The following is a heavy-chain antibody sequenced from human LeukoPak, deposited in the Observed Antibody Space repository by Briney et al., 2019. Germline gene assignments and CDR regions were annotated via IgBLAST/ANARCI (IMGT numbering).Heavy chain of an antibody. CDR3: ARDGSEARYFDN. CDR2: INWNGGST. J-gene: IGHJ4*02. CDR1: GFTFDDYG. D-gene: IGHD1-26*01. V-gene: IGHV3-20*04. Sequence: PRGSLRLSCAASGFTFDDYGMSWVRQDPGTGLEWVCGINWNGGSTGYADSVKGRFTISRANAKNSMYLHMNSLRAEDPALYYCARDGSEARYFDNWGQGTLVTVSS.